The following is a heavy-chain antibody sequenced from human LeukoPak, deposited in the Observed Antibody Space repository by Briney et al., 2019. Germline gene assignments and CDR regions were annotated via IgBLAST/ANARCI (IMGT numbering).Heavy chain of an antibody. D-gene: IGHD2-15*01. Sequence: PGGSLRLSCAASGFTFSSYAMSWVRQAPGKGLEWVSAISGSGGSTYYADSVKGRFTISRDNSKNTLYLQMNSLRAEDTAVYYCAKDLGNIVVVVAATSYWGQGTLVTVPS. V-gene: IGHV3-23*01. CDR2: ISGSGGST. J-gene: IGHJ4*02. CDR1: GFTFSSYA. CDR3: AKDLGNIVVVVAATSY.